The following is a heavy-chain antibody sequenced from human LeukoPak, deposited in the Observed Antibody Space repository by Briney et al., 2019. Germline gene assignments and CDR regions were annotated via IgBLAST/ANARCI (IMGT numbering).Heavy chain of an antibody. Sequence: GGSLRLSCAAPGFTFSSYAMHWVRQAPGKGLVWVTVITYDGSNKYYADSVKGRFTISRDKSKNTLYLQMNRLRAEDKAVYYCERGGTIVVADYWGQGTLVTVSS. D-gene: IGHD3-22*01. CDR2: ITYDGSNK. V-gene: IGHV3-30*04. CDR1: GFTFSSYA. CDR3: ERGGTIVVADY. J-gene: IGHJ4*02.